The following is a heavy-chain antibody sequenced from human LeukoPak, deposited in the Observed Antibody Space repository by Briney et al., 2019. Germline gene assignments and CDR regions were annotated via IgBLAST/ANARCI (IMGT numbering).Heavy chain of an antibody. CDR1: GFIFSSYS. D-gene: IGHD6-13*01. CDR3: ARGSGDSSSWYRAFDT. CDR2: ISSSSSYI. Sequence: PGGSLRLSCAASGFIFSSYSMNWVRQAPGKGLEWVSSISSSSSYIYYADSVKGRFTISRDNAKNSLYLQMNSLRAEDTAVYYCARGSGDSSSWYRAFDTWGQGTMVTVSS. J-gene: IGHJ3*02. V-gene: IGHV3-21*01.